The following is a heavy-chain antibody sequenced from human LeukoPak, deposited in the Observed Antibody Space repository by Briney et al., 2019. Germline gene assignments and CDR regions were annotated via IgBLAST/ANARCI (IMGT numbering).Heavy chain of an antibody. Sequence: ASVKVSCKASGYTFTGYYMHWVRQAPGRGLEWMGWINPNSGATKYAQKFQGRVTMTRDTSISTAYMEVSRLRFDDTAVYYCARDGSWYQWLWCFDPWGQGTLVTVSS. V-gene: IGHV1-2*02. CDR1: GYTFTGYY. J-gene: IGHJ5*02. CDR3: ARDGSWYQWLWCFDP. D-gene: IGHD2-2*01. CDR2: INPNSGAT.